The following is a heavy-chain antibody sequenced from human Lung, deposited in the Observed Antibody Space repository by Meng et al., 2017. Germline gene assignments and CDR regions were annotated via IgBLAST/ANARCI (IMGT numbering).Heavy chain of an antibody. CDR1: GYRFSTYR. CDR2: IYPGDSDT. D-gene: IGHD3-22*01. V-gene: IGHV5-51*01. J-gene: IGHJ4*02. Sequence: GGSLRLSCTGSGYRFSTYRIAWVRQMPGKGLEWMGIIYPGDSDTRYSPSFQGQVTFSADESISTAYLQWSSLKASDTAMYYCARRYYYDGTSYFDSWGQGTMVTVSS. CDR3: ARRYYYDGTSYFDS.